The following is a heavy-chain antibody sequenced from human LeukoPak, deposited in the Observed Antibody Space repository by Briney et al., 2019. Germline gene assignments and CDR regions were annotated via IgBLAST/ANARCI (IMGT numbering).Heavy chain of an antibody. J-gene: IGHJ4*02. Sequence: GGSLRLSCVGSGFTFSSYNMNWVRQAPGKGLEWVSSISSADNYIYYAASVRGRFTISRDNAQNSLYLQMNSLRAEDSAVYYCARDGYGSTSVQYYLDYWGQGTLVTVSS. D-gene: IGHD1-26*01. CDR1: GFTFSSYN. CDR2: ISSADNYI. V-gene: IGHV3-21*01. CDR3: ARDGYGSTSVQYYLDY.